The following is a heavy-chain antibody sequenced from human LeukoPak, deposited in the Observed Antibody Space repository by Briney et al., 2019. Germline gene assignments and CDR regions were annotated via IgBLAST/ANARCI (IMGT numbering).Heavy chain of an antibody. Sequence: PSETLSLTCTVSGGSISSDYWSCIRQPPGKGLEWIGHIHYSGATNYNPSLRSRVTISLDTSKNQFSLKLTSVSAADTAKYYCASALATPGTTDFDYWGQGTLATVSS. CDR2: IHYSGAT. V-gene: IGHV4-59*01. CDR1: GGSISSDY. D-gene: IGHD6-13*01. J-gene: IGHJ4*02. CDR3: ASALATPGTTDFDY.